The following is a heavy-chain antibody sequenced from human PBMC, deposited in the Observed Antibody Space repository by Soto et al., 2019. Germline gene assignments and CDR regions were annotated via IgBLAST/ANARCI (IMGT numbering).Heavy chain of an antibody. CDR3: ASQHYDISLVGPEPVFDI. V-gene: IGHV5-51*03. CDR1: GYSFTSYW. D-gene: IGHD3-9*01. CDR2: IYPGDSDT. J-gene: IGHJ3*02. Sequence: GESLKISCKGSGYSFTSYWIGWVRQMPGKGLEWMGIIYPGDSDTRYSPSFQGQVTTSADKSISTAYLQWSSLKASDTAMYYCASQHYDISLVGPEPVFDIWGQGTMVTVSS.